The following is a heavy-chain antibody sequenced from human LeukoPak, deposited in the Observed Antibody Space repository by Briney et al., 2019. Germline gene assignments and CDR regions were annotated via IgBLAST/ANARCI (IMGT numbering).Heavy chain of an antibody. CDR1: GYTFTNYP. CDR2: INTNTGNP. Sequence: ASVKVSCKPSGYTFTNYPLNWVRQAPGQGLEWMGWINTNTGNPTYAQGFTGRFVFSLDTSVSTAYLQISSLKAEDTAVYYCAREARSSGYYSSWYYYYGMDVWGQGTTVTVSS. J-gene: IGHJ6*02. D-gene: IGHD3-22*01. CDR3: AREARSSGYYSSWYYYYGMDV. V-gene: IGHV7-4-1*02.